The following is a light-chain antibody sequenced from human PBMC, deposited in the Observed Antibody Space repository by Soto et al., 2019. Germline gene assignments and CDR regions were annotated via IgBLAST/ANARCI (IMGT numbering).Light chain of an antibody. CDR1: QGISSF. CDR2: TAS. CDR3: QHRHSYPIT. J-gene: IGKJ5*01. V-gene: IGKV1-9*01. Sequence: DIQLTQSPSFLSASVGDRVTITCRASQGISSFLAWYQQKPGKAPTLLIHTASTLQSGVPSRFSGSGSGTEFTLTISSLQPEDFATYYCQHRHSYPITFGQGTRLEIK.